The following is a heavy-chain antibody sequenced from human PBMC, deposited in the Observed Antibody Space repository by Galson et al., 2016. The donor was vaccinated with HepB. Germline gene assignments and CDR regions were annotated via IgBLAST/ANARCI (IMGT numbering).Heavy chain of an antibody. CDR3: ASGGGTIESSGGPLYGLAV. J-gene: IGHJ6*02. D-gene: IGHD6-13*01. Sequence: SVKVSCKASGYTFSSYDINRVRLAPGQGLEWVGWMNPKRGNTGYAPKFQGRVTMTRDTSINTAYMELSSLTSEDTAMYYCASGGGTIESSGGPLYGLAVWGQGTTFTVSS. CDR1: GYTFSSYD. V-gene: IGHV1-8*01. CDR2: MNPKRGNT.